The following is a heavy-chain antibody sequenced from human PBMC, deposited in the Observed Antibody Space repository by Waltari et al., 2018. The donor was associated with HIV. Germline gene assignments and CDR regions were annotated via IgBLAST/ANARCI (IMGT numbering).Heavy chain of an antibody. V-gene: IGHV3-48*03. CDR1: GFTFSTYE. D-gene: IGHD1-26*01. Sequence: EVQVVESGGGLVQPGGSLRLSCAASGFTFSTYEMNWVRQAPGKGLECVSYSSSSGSTIYYADAVKGRFTISRDNAKNALYLQMNSLRAEDTAVYFCARDGSSYYGLDYWGRGTLVTVSS. CDR2: SSSSGSTI. CDR3: ARDGSSYYGLDY. J-gene: IGHJ4*02.